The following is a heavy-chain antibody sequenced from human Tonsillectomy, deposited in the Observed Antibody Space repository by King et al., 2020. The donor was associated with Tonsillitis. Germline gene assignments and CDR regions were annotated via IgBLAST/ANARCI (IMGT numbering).Heavy chain of an antibody. CDR1: GFTFANYG. Sequence: VQLVESGGGVVQPGTSLRLSCAASGFTFANYGMHWVRQAPGKGLEWVALIAYDASYENYADSVKGRFTISRDNSKNTLYLEMNSLRVEDTAEYYCAKDGIGFSYWYFVLWGRGTLVTVSS. CDR3: AKDGIGFSYWYFVL. CDR2: IAYDASYE. D-gene: IGHD1-14*01. V-gene: IGHV3-30*18. J-gene: IGHJ2*01.